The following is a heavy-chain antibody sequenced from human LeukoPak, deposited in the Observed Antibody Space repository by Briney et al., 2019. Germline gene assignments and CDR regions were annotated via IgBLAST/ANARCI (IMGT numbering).Heavy chain of an antibody. CDR3: ASRGVGYAFDI. CDR2: IYYSGST. V-gene: IGHV4-59*08. J-gene: IGHJ3*02. Sequence: PSETLSLTCTVSGESISGFYWNWIRQPPGKGLEWIGYIYYSGSTNYNPSLKSRVTMSIDTSKNQFSLKLSSVTAADTAVYYCASRGVGYAFDIWGQGTMVTVSS. CDR1: GESISGFY. D-gene: IGHD1-26*01.